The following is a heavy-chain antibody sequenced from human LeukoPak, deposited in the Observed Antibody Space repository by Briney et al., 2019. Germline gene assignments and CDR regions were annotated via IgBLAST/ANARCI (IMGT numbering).Heavy chain of an antibody. D-gene: IGHD1-26*01. CDR3: ASGYSGSFTGNYYYSMDV. CDR2: INHSGST. J-gene: IGHJ6*03. V-gene: IGHV4-34*01. CDR1: GDSFSGYY. Sequence: TETLSLTCAVHGDSFSGYYWSWVRQPPGKGVEWVGEINHSGSTNYNPSLKSRVTISVDTSKNQFSLKRSSVTAADTAVYYCASGYSGSFTGNYYYSMDVWGKGTTVTVSS.